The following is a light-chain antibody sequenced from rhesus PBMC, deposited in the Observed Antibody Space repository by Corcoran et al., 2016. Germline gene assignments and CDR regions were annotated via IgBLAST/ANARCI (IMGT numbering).Light chain of an antibody. J-gene: IGKJ2*01. CDR1: QSVSSS. V-gene: IGKV3-24*01. CDR2: GAS. Sequence: EIVMTQSPATLSLSPGERATLSCRASQSVSSSLAWYQQKTGQAPRLLIYGASSRATGSPDRFSGRWSGTDFTLPISSLEPEDVAVYYCLQHSNWPYSFGQGTKVEIK. CDR3: LQHSNWPYS.